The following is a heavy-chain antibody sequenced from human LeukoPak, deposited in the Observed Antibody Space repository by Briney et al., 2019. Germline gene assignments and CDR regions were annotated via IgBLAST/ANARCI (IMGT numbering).Heavy chain of an antibody. V-gene: IGHV1-2*02. CDR3: ARTELYGGNLPGPYYFDY. CDR1: GYTFTGYY. D-gene: IGHD4-23*01. Sequence: ASVKVSCKASGYTFTGYYMHWVRQAPGQGLEWMGWINPNSGGTNYAQKFQGRVTMTRDTSISTAYMELSSLRSDDTAVYYCARTELYGGNLPGPYYFDYWGQGTLVTVSS. J-gene: IGHJ4*02. CDR2: INPNSGGT.